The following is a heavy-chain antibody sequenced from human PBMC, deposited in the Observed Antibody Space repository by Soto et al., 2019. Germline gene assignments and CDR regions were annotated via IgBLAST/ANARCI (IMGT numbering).Heavy chain of an antibody. V-gene: IGHV1-69*13. CDR1: GGTFSSYA. D-gene: IGHD3-22*01. J-gene: IGHJ4*02. Sequence: ASVKVSCKASGGTFSSYAISWVRQAPGQGLEWMGGIIPIFGTANYAQKFQGRVTITADESTSTAYMELSSLRSEDTAVYYCARGNPGTMYYYDSSGYYPIDYWGQGTLVTVS. CDR3: ARGNPGTMYYYDSSGYYPIDY. CDR2: IIPIFGTA.